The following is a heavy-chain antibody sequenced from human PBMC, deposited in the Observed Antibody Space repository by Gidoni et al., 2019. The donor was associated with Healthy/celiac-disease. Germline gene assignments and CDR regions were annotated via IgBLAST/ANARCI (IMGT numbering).Heavy chain of an antibody. D-gene: IGHD5-18*01. V-gene: IGHV5-51*01. CDR3: ASGVKVGGYSYGSPYYFDY. CDR1: GYSFTSYW. CDR2: IYPGDSDT. Sequence: EVQLVQSGAAVKKPGESLTISCKGSGYSFTSYWISWVRQMPGKGLEWMGIIYPGDSDTRYSPSFQGQVTISADKSISTAYLQWSSLKASDTAMYYCASGVKVGGYSYGSPYYFDYWGQGTLVTVSS. J-gene: IGHJ4*02.